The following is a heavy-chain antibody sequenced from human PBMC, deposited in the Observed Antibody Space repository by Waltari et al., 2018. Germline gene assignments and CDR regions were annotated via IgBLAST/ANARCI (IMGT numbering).Heavy chain of an antibody. J-gene: IGHJ4*02. CDR3: ARDYGDYAWAN. D-gene: IGHD4-17*01. CDR1: GGSISSAVFY. Sequence: QVHLQESGPGLVKPSQTLSLTCPVSGGSISSAVFYWRWIRQHPGKGLEWIGYTYHRGNTYYNPSLKSRVTRSVDRSKNQFSLKLSSVTAADTAVYYCARDYGDYAWANWGQGTLVTVSS. CDR2: TYHRGNT. V-gene: IGHV4-30-2*01.